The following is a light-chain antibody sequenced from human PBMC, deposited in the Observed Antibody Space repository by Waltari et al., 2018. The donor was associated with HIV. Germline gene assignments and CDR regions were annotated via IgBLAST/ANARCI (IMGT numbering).Light chain of an antibody. Sequence: QAGLTQPSSVSTDLGQTATLTCTGNNYNVGNAGQAWLQQFQGHPPKLLSYRNDKRPSGISERFFALRSGNIASLNISGLRPDDEAVYYCSAWDSSLNVWIIGEGTRLTVL. V-gene: IGLV10-54*01. CDR3: SAWDSSLNVWI. J-gene: IGLJ2*01. CDR1: NYNVGNAG. CDR2: RND.